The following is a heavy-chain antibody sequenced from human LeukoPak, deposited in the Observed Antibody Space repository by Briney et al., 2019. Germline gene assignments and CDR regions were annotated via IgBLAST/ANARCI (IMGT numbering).Heavy chain of an antibody. CDR3: AKYGKSGWSIDN. J-gene: IGHJ4*02. CDR1: GDSIGGDY. Sequence: PSEPLSLTCTVSGDSIGGDYWTWIRQPPGKGLQYIGYIYHTGATNYNPSLKSRVTMSVDTSKNQFSLKLSSVTAADTAVYFCAKYGKSGWSIDNWGQGTLVTVSS. D-gene: IGHD6-19*01. V-gene: IGHV4-59*08. CDR2: IYHTGAT.